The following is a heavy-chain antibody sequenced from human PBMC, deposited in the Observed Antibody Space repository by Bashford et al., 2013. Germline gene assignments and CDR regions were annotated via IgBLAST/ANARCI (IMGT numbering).Heavy chain of an antibody. J-gene: IGHJ4*02. V-gene: IGHV4-61*08. CDR2: IYYSGST. Sequence: SETLSLTCTVSGGSISSGGYYWSWIRQHPGKGLEWIGYIYYSGSTNYNPSLKSRVTISVDTSKNQFSLKLSSVTAADTAVYYCARDLTGDSSLYLDYWGQGTLVTVSS. D-gene: IGHD3-9*01. CDR3: ARDLTGDSSLYLDY. CDR1: GGSISSGGYY.